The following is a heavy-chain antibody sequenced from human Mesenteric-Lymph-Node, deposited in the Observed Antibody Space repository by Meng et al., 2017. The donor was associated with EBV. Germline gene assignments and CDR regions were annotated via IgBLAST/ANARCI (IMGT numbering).Heavy chain of an antibody. J-gene: IGHJ4*02. D-gene: IGHD3-3*01. CDR3: ARRSDWSGYYRIDS. Sequence: QVQLQESGPELLKPSETLSLTCTVSGDSITSTTHYWGWVRQPPGKGLVWIGTVYYTGSTYYNPSLESRITMSIDTSQNQFSLKLSSVTAADTAVYYCARRSDWSGYYRIDSWGPGTMVTVS. V-gene: IGHV4-39*01. CDR2: VYYTGST. CDR1: GDSITSTTHY.